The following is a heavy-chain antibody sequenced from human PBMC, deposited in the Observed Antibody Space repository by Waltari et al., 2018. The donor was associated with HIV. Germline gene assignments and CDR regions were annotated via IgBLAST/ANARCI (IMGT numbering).Heavy chain of an antibody. CDR3: ASPFYSDSTTYYYGLDY. V-gene: IGHV3-30-3*01. Sequence: QVQLVESGGGVVQPGRSRRLPCAASGFTFSSFGMPWVRQAPGKGLEWVAVISNDGSSKYYADSVKGRFTISRDNSKNTLYLHMNSLRAEDTAVYYCASPFYSDSTTYYYGLDYWGQGTLVTVSS. CDR1: GFTFSSFG. J-gene: IGHJ4*02. CDR2: ISNDGSSK. D-gene: IGHD3-22*01.